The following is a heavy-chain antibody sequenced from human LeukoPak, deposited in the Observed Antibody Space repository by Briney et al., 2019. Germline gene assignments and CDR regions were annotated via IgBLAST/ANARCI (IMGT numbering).Heavy chain of an antibody. J-gene: IGHJ4*02. Sequence: GGSLGLSCAASGFTFSSYSMNWVRQAPGKGLEWVSYISSSSSYIYYADSVKGRFTISRDNAKNSLYLQMNSLRAEDTAVYYCARVDRFGESTHYFDDWGQGTLVTVSS. D-gene: IGHD3-10*01. CDR1: GFTFSSYS. V-gene: IGHV3-21*05. CDR2: ISSSSSYI. CDR3: ARVDRFGESTHYFDD.